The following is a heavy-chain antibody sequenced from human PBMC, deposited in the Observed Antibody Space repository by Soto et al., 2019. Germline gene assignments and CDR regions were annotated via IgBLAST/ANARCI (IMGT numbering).Heavy chain of an antibody. D-gene: IGHD3-9*01. V-gene: IGHV3-30*18. CDR1: GFTFSSYG. CDR3: AKDPDILTGYYPGYFDY. CDR2: ISYDGSNK. J-gene: IGHJ4*02. Sequence: GGSLRLSCAASGFTFSSYGMHWVRQAPGKGLEWVAVISYDGSNKYYADSVKGRFTISRDNSKNTLYLQMNSLRAEDTAVYYCAKDPDILTGYYPGYFDYWGQGTLVTVSS.